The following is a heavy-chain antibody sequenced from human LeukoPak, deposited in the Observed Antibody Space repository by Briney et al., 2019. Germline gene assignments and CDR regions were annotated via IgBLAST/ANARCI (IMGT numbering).Heavy chain of an antibody. CDR3: ARDGN. J-gene: IGHJ4*02. V-gene: IGHV3-21*01. D-gene: IGHD1-26*01. CDR1: GFIFSTYW. Sequence: GGSLRLSCGASGFIFSTYWMSWVRQAPGKGLEWVSSISSSSSYIYYADSVKGRFTISRDNAKNSLYLQMNSLRAEDTAVYYCARDGNWGQGTLVTVSS. CDR2: ISSSSSYI.